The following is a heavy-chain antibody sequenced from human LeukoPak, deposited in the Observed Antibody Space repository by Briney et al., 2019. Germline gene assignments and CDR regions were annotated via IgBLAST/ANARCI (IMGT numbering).Heavy chain of an antibody. CDR2: INHSGST. CDR3: ARFAAPGYCSGGSCYDY. CDR1: GGSFSGYY. V-gene: IGHV4-34*01. Sequence: SETLSLTCAVYGGSFSGYYWSWIRQPPGKGLEWIGEINHSGSTNYNPSLKSRVTISVDTSKNQFPLKLSSVTAADTAVYYCARFAAPGYCSGGSCYDYWGQGTLVTVSS. J-gene: IGHJ4*02. D-gene: IGHD2-15*01.